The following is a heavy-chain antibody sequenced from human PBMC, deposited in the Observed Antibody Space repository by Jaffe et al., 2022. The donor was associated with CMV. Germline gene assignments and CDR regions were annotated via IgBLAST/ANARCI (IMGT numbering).Heavy chain of an antibody. D-gene: IGHD3-9*01. J-gene: IGHJ2*01. CDR2: INHSGST. CDR1: GGSFSGYY. V-gene: IGHV4-34*01. CDR3: ARGILRYDLGRGLRYFDL. Sequence: QVQLQQWGAGLLKPSETLSLTCAVYGGSFSGYYWSWIRQPPGKGLEWIGEINHSGSTNYNPSLKSRVTISVDTSKNQFSLKLSSVTAADTAVYYCARGILRYDLGRGLRYFDLWGRGTLVTVSS.